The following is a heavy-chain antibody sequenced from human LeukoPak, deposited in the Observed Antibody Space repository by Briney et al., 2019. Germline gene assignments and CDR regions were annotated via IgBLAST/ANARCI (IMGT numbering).Heavy chain of an antibody. D-gene: IGHD2-2*01. CDR2: IYYSGST. CDR1: GGPISSYY. CDR3: ARGAAGGYCSSTSCYNWFDP. J-gene: IGHJ5*02. V-gene: IGHV4-59*01. Sequence: SETLSLTCTVSGGPISSYYWSWIRQPPGKGLEWIGYIYYSGSTNYNPSLKSRVTISVDTSKNQFSLKLSSVTAADTAVYYCARGAAGGYCSSTSCYNWFDPWGKGTLVTVSS.